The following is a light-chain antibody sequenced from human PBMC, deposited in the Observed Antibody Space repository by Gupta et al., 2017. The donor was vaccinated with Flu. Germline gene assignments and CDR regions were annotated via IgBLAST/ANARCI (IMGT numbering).Light chain of an antibody. V-gene: IGLV6-57*03. CDR3: QSYDSSTWV. J-gene: IGLJ3*02. Sequence: NYMLNQHHSVSESPGVTVTISCTRSSGSIASNYVQWYQQRPGSAPTTVSYAKKERPSGIPDRFFGSIDRSSNSASLTISGLRSEDEADYYCQSYDSSTWVFGGGTKLTVL. CDR1: SGSIASNY. CDR2: AKK.